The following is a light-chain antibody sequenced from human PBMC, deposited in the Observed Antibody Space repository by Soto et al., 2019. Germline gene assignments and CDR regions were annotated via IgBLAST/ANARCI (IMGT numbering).Light chain of an antibody. Sequence: QSALTQPASVSGSPGQSITISCTGTSSDVGTYNYVSWYQQHPGKAPKLMIYDVSNRPSGVSDRFSGSKSGNTAYLTISGLQAEDEADYYCSSYTSSSTSVVFGGGTKVTVL. CDR3: SSYTSSSTSVV. CDR2: DVS. J-gene: IGLJ2*01. V-gene: IGLV2-14*01. CDR1: SSDVGTYNY.